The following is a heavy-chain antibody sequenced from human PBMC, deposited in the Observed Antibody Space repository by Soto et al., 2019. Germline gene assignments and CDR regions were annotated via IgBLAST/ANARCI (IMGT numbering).Heavy chain of an antibody. Sequence: PGGSLRLSCAASGFTFGSYAMTWVRQAPGKGLEWVSSISGGDVTTYYADSVKGRFTISRDNSKNTVSLQMNSLRVEDTAVYYCVKDWTGDTCPCMDVWGQGTLVTVSS. V-gene: IGHV3-23*01. CDR1: GFTFGSYA. D-gene: IGHD2-8*02. CDR3: VKDWTGDTCPCMDV. J-gene: IGHJ6*02. CDR2: ISGGDVTT.